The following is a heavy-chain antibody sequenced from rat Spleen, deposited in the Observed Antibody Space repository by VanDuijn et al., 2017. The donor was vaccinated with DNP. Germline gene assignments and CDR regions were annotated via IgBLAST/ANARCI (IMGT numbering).Heavy chain of an antibody. CDR2: ISTSGGST. D-gene: IGHD1-3*01. V-gene: IGHV5S23*01. CDR1: GFTFSDYA. J-gene: IGHJ4*01. CDR3: TTGGTMAYAMDA. Sequence: EVQLVESGGGLVQPGNSLKLSCAASGFTFSDYAMAWVRQAPKKGLEWVATISTSGGSTYYRDSVKGRFTISRDNAKSTLYLQMDSLRSEDTATYYCTTGGTMAYAMDAWGQGTSVTVSS.